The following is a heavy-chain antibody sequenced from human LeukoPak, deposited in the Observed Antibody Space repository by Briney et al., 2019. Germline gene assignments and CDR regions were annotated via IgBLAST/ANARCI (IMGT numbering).Heavy chain of an antibody. V-gene: IGHV3-30*01. CDR2: ISEEGSNK. Sequence: PGRSLRLSCTASVFTFRSYARHGVRQAPGKGLEGVALISEEGSNKYYAHCVKGRFTISRENPKNTLYVQIKTLRAENTSVYHSVRGADIVVVPGAMPDWLYGVDVWGQGTTVTVSS. D-gene: IGHD2-2*01. CDR3: VRGADIVVVPGAMPDWLYGVDV. J-gene: IGHJ6*02. CDR1: VFTFRSYA.